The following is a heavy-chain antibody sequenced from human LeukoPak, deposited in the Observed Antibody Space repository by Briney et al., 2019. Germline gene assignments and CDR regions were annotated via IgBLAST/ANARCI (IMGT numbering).Heavy chain of an antibody. J-gene: IGHJ4*02. CDR2: ILTDGNNG. CDR3: ARDSLRGDYESPTGY. Sequence: GGSLRLSCVASGFTFGKYSMHWVRQAPGKGLEWVSSILTDGNNGHHADPVKGRFTISRDNSENTLYLQMNSLRPEDTAIYYCARDSLRGDYESPTGYWGQGTLVSVSS. D-gene: IGHD4-17*01. CDR1: GFTFGKYS. V-gene: IGHV3-30-3*01.